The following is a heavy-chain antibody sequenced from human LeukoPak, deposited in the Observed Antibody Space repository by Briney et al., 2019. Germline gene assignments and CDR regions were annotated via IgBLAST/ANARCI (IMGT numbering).Heavy chain of an antibody. V-gene: IGHV4-39*01. CDR1: GGSISSGGYY. Sequence: SETLSLTCTVSGGSISSGGYYWGWIRQPPGKGLEWIGSIYYSGSTYYNPSLKSRVTISVDTSKNQFSLKLSSVTAADTAVYYCASTGATTGYWGQGTLVTVSS. CDR2: IYYSGST. CDR3: ASTGATTGY. J-gene: IGHJ4*02. D-gene: IGHD1-26*01.